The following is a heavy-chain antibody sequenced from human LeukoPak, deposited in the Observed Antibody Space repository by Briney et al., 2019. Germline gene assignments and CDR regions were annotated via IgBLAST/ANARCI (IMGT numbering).Heavy chain of an antibody. CDR2: IYNSGST. Sequence: SETLSLTCTVSGYSISSGYFWGWIRQTPGKGLEWIGSIYNSGSTYYNPSLKSRVTLSVDTSKNQFSLKLSSVTAADTAVYYCARGRRGTMIVVGPRYYFDYWGQGTLVTVSS. D-gene: IGHD3-22*01. CDR1: GYSISSGYF. J-gene: IGHJ4*02. CDR3: ARGRRGTMIVVGPRYYFDY. V-gene: IGHV4-38-2*02.